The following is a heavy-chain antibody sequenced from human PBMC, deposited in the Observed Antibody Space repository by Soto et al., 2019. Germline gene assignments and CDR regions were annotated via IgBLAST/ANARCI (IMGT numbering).Heavy chain of an antibody. V-gene: IGHV3-30*18. J-gene: IGHJ6*02. Sequence: GSLRLSCAASGFTISSYGMHWVRQAPGKGLEWVAVISYDGSNKYYADSVKGRFTISGDNSKNTLYLQMNSLRAEDTAVYYCAKDHRITIFGVVIHNPSNYYYYGMDVWGQGTTVTVSS. CDR1: GFTISSYG. CDR2: ISYDGSNK. D-gene: IGHD3-3*01. CDR3: AKDHRITIFGVVIHNPSNYYYYGMDV.